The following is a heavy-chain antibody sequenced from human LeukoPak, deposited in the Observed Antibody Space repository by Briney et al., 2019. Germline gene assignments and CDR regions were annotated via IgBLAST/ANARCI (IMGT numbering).Heavy chain of an antibody. Sequence: GESLKISCKGSGYSFTSYWIGWVRQMPGKGLEWMGVIYPGDPDTRYSPSFQGQVTISADKSISTAYLQWSSLKASDTAMYYCARRLTMTTSRAFDIWGQGTMVTVSS. J-gene: IGHJ3*02. CDR1: GYSFTSYW. CDR3: ARRLTMTTSRAFDI. D-gene: IGHD3-22*01. V-gene: IGHV5-51*01. CDR2: IYPGDPDT.